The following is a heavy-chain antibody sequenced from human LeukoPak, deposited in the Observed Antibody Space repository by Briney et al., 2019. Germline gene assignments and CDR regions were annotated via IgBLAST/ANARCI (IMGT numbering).Heavy chain of an antibody. D-gene: IGHD3-10*01. V-gene: IGHV3-30*03. J-gene: IGHJ6*02. CDR1: GFTFSSYG. CDR2: ISYDGSNK. Sequence: GGSLRLSCAASGFTFSSYGMHWVRQAPGKGLEWVAVISYDGSNKYYADSVKGRFTISRDNSKNTLYLQMNSLRAEDTAVYYCARVGGPYNYGYYYAMDVWGQGTTVTVSS. CDR3: ARVGGPYNYGYYYAMDV.